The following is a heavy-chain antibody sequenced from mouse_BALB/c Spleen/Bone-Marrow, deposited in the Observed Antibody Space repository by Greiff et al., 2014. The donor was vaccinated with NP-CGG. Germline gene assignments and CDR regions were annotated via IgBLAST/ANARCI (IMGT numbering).Heavy chain of an antibody. CDR3: ARHDNDGYYLAY. V-gene: IGHV2-6-2*01. Sequence: VKLVESGPDLVAPSQSLSITCTVSGFSLTSYGVHWVRQPPGKGLEWLVVIWSDGSTTYNSALKSRLSISKDNSKSQVFLKMNSLQTGDTAMYYCARHDNDGYYLAYWGQGTLVTVSA. D-gene: IGHD2-3*01. J-gene: IGHJ3*01. CDR1: GFSLTSYG. CDR2: IWSDGST.